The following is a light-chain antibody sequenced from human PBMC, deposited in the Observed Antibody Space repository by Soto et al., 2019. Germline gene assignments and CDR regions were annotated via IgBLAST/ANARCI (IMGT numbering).Light chain of an antibody. CDR3: SSYTSSTTRV. Sequence: HSALTQPASVSGSPGQSITISCTGTSSDVGGYNYVSWYQQHPGKAPKVMIYEVTNRPSGVSNRFSGSKSGNTASLTISGLQAEDEADYYCSSYTSSTTRVFGGGTKVTVL. CDR1: SSDVGGYNY. J-gene: IGLJ3*02. CDR2: EVT. V-gene: IGLV2-14*01.